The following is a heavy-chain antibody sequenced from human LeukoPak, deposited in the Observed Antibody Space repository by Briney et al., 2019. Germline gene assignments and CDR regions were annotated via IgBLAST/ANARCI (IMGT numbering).Heavy chain of an antibody. D-gene: IGHD3-10*01. CDR3: ARDHGSAYYRAPRH. CDR2: INPSGGST. Sequence: ASVKVSCKASGYIFTNYYMHWVRQAPGLGLEWMGTINPSGGSTTYAQKFQGRVTMTRDTSTSTVYMELSSLRSEDTAVYYCARDHGSAYYRAPRHWGQGTLVTVSS. J-gene: IGHJ4*02. V-gene: IGHV1-46*01. CDR1: GYIFTNYY.